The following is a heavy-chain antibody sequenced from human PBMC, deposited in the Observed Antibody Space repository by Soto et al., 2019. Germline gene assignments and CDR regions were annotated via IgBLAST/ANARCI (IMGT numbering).Heavy chain of an antibody. V-gene: IGHV4-38-2*01. Sequence: PSETLSLTCAVSGYSISSSSDYYWGWVRQSPGKGLEWIGSVLHGGSTFYNPSLQSRVTISVDTSKNQFSLNLRSVTAADMAVYYCARLTFTRYFGNWGQGALVIVSS. CDR2: VLHGGST. CDR3: ARLTFTRYFGN. CDR1: GYSISSSSDYY. J-gene: IGHJ1*01. D-gene: IGHD3-9*01.